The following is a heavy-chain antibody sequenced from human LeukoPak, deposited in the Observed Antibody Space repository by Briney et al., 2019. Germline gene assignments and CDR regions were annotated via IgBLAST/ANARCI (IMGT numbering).Heavy chain of an antibody. CDR1: GGSISSSSYY. Sequence: SETLSLXCTVSGGSISSSSYYWGWIRQPPGKGLEWIGSIYYSGSTYYNPSLKSRVTISVDTSKNQFSLKLSSVTAADTAVYYCARMVRGDSTFDYWGQGTLVTVSS. J-gene: IGHJ4*02. CDR2: IYYSGST. CDR3: ARMVRGDSTFDY. D-gene: IGHD3-10*01. V-gene: IGHV4-39*01.